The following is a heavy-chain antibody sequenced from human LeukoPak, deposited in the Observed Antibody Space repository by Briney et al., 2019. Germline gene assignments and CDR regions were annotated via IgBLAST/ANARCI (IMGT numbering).Heavy chain of an antibody. CDR2: IYHSGST. CDR3: ARDRYGDHTYFDY. D-gene: IGHD4-17*01. J-gene: IGHJ4*02. Sequence: SETLSLTCAVSGGSISSGGYSWSWIRQPSGKGLEWIGYIYHSGSTYYNPSLKSRVTISVDRSKNQFSLKLNSVTAADTAVYYCARDRYGDHTYFDYWGQGTLVTVSS. V-gene: IGHV4-30-2*01. CDR1: GGSISSGGYS.